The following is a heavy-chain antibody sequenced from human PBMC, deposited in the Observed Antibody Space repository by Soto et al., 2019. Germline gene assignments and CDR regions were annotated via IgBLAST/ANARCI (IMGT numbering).Heavy chain of an antibody. D-gene: IGHD2-8*01. CDR1: GFTFSKYW. CDR2: ISGDGTTT. CDR3: AIQDCTNDVCLEAAVTVGVALEY. V-gene: IGHV3-74*01. Sequence: EVQLVESGGGLVQPGKALRLSCAASGFTFSKYWMHWVRQAPGKGPVWVSYISGDGTTTDYADSVKGRFTISRDNAKNTLYLQMDSLRVEDTAVYYCAIQDCTNDVCLEAAVTVGVALEYWGQGAQVTVTS. J-gene: IGHJ4*02.